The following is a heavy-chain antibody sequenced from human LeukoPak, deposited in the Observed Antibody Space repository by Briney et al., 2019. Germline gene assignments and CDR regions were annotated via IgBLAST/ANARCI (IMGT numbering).Heavy chain of an antibody. CDR1: GYTFTSYD. J-gene: IGHJ4*02. CDR3: ATHSGYRSSDY. D-gene: IGHD5-12*01. Sequence: ASVKVSCKASGYTFTSYDINWVRQATGQGLEWMGWMNPNSGNTGNARKFQGRVTMTRNTSISTAYMELSSLRSEDTAVYYCATHSGYRSSDYWGQGTLVTVSS. V-gene: IGHV1-8*01. CDR2: MNPNSGNT.